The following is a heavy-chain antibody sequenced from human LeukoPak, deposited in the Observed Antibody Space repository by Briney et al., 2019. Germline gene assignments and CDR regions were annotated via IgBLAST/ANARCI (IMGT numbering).Heavy chain of an antibody. D-gene: IGHD6-19*01. Sequence: SETLSLTCTVSGGSISTSIYYWGWIRQPPGKGLEWIGSIYYSGSTYYNPSLQSRVTISVDTSKNQFPLKMSSVTAANTAVYYCARTQAVAGPFDYWGQGTLVTVSS. J-gene: IGHJ4*02. CDR2: IYYSGST. V-gene: IGHV4-39*01. CDR3: ARTQAVAGPFDY. CDR1: GGSISTSIYY.